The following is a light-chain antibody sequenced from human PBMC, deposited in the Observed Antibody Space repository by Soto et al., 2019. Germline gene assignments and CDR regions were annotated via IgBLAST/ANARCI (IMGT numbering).Light chain of an antibody. Sequence: EIVMTQSPATLSVSPGGRATLSCRASQSVSRNLAWYQQKPGQVPRLLIYGASTRATGIPARFSGSGSGTELTLTISSLQSEDFAVYYCQQYNNFWTFGQGTKVESK. V-gene: IGKV3-15*01. CDR1: QSVSRN. CDR2: GAS. J-gene: IGKJ1*01. CDR3: QQYNNFWT.